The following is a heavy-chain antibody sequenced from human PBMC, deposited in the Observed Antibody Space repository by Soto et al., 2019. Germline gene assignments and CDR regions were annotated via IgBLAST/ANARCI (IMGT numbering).Heavy chain of an antibody. D-gene: IGHD6-19*01. Sequence: EVQLVESGGGLVQPGGSLRLSYAASGFTFSSYDMHWVRQATGKGLEWVSAIGTAGDPYYPGSVKGRFTISRENAKNSLYLQMNSLRAGDTAVYYCARALGSLGYSSGYYYYGMDVWGQGTTVTVSS. CDR2: IGTAGDP. CDR3: ARALGSLGYSSGYYYYGMDV. CDR1: GFTFSSYD. J-gene: IGHJ6*02. V-gene: IGHV3-13*05.